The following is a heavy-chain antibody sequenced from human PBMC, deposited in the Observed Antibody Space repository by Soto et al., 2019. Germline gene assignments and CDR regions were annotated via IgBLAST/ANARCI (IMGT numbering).Heavy chain of an antibody. CDR1: GLTFRDSG. CDR3: ANGKDGVRDYYGMDV. CDR2: ISFDGSER. Sequence: QVQLVESGGGVVQPGTSLRLSCVVSGLTFRDSGMHWVRQAPGKGLEWVAVISFDGSERHYRDSVKGRFSISRDNSRNTLYLQMNSLRGDDSAGYYCANGKDGVRDYYGMDVWCQGSTVTVSS. D-gene: IGHD5-12*01. J-gene: IGHJ6*02. V-gene: IGHV3-30*18.